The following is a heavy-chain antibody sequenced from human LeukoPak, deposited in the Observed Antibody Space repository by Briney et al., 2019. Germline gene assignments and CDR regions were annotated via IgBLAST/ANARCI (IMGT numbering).Heavy chain of an antibody. Sequence: ASVKVSCKASGYTFTGYYMHWMRQAPGQGLEWMGWINPNSGGTNYAQKFQGRVTMTRDTPISTAYMELSRLRSDDTAVYYCARELAYYGSGSYSVFDYWGQGTLVTVSS. D-gene: IGHD3-10*01. CDR3: ARELAYYGSGSYSVFDY. J-gene: IGHJ4*02. CDR1: GYTFTGYY. CDR2: INPNSGGT. V-gene: IGHV1-2*02.